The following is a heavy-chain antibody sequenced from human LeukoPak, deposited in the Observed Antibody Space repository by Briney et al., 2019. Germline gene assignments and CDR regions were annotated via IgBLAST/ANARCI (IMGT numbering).Heavy chain of an antibody. V-gene: IGHV5-51*01. CDR3: ARSYCGGDCGNWFDP. CDR2: IYPGDSDT. CDR1: GYSFTSYW. D-gene: IGHD2-21*02. J-gene: IGHJ5*02. Sequence: GESLKISCKGSGYSFTSYWIGWVRQMPGKGLEWMGIIYPGDSDTRYSPSFQGQVTISADKSISTAYLQWSSLKASDTAMYYCARSYCGGDCGNWFDPWGRGTLVTVSS.